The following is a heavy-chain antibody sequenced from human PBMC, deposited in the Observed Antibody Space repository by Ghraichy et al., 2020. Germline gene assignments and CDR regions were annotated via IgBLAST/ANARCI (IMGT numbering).Heavy chain of an antibody. CDR1: GGSISSGGYY. J-gene: IGHJ2*01. D-gene: IGHD4-17*01. V-gene: IGHV4-31*03. CDR3: ARDIRMRVAVTTRAHWYFDL. CDR2: IYYSGST. Sequence: SETLSLTCTVSGGSISSGGYYWSWIRQHPGKGLEWIGYIYYSGSTYYNPSLKSRVTISVDTSKYQFSLKLSSVTAADTAVYYCARDIRMRVAVTTRAHWYFDLWGRGTLVTVSS.